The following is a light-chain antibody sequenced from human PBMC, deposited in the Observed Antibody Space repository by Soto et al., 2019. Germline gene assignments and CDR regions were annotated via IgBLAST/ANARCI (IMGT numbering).Light chain of an antibody. CDR1: QDISTY. CDR3: QQGYSTPPT. J-gene: IGKJ1*01. Sequence: DIQMTQSPSSLSAFVGDRVTITCRASQDISTYLNWYQHKPGKAPKLLVYAASSLQGGVPSRFSGSGSGTAFTLTISSLQPEDFATFYCQQGYSTPPTFGQGTKVEVK. CDR2: AAS. V-gene: IGKV1-39*01.